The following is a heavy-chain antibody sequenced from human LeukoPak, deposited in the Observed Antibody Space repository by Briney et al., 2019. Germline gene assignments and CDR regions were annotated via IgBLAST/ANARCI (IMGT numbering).Heavy chain of an antibody. J-gene: IGHJ4*02. Sequence: ASVKVSCKASGYTLTGYYVQWLRQAPGQRFEWMGSVHPNTGVTNYAQKFQGRVTMARDTSISTAYMELSSLRSDDTAVYYCASLTISTGSGNYWGQGTLVTVSS. CDR2: VHPNTGVT. CDR1: GYTLTGYY. D-gene: IGHD2-8*02. CDR3: ASLTISTGSGNY. V-gene: IGHV1-2*02.